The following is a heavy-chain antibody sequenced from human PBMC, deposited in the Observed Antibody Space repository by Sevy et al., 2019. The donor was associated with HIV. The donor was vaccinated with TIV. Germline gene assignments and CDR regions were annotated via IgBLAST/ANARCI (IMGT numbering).Heavy chain of an antibody. D-gene: IGHD6-13*01. Sequence: GGSLRLSCAASGFIFSNYGMHWVRQAPGKGLEWVAVISSDGSDRDYADSVKGRFTISRDNSKDTLDLQMNSRRADDTAVYYCANSWGGYDGSSWIYYYYDMDVWGQGTKVTVSS. CDR1: GFIFSNYG. V-gene: IGHV3-30*18. CDR3: ANSWGGYDGSSWIYYYYDMDV. J-gene: IGHJ6*02. CDR2: ISSDGSDR.